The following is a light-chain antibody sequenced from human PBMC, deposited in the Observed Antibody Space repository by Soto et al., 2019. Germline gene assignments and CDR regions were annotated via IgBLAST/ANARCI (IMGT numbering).Light chain of an antibody. J-gene: IGKJ4*01. CDR2: DAS. V-gene: IGKV3-11*01. CDR3: QQHSNWPLT. CDR1: QSVGSY. Sequence: ETVLTQSPATLSLSPGERATLSCRASQSVGSYLGWYQQKPGQAPRLLLYDASKRATGIPTRFSGSGSGTDFTLTISSLEPEDFAVYYCQQHSNWPLTFGGGTKVEIK.